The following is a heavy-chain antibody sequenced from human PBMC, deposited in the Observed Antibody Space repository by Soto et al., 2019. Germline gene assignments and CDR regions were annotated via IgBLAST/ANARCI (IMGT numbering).Heavy chain of an antibody. CDR1: GFSLSTTGVA. V-gene: IGHV2-5*02. J-gene: IGHJ5*02. CDR3: AFFPRALSSSFSNYFDP. Sequence: PTLVNPTETLTLTCTFSGFSLSTTGVAVGWIRQPPGKALEWLALIYWDDDKRYSPSLKTRLTITKDTSKNQVVLTMTNMDPVDTATYYCAFFPRALSSSFSNYFDPWVKETLFTLSS. CDR2: IYWDDDK. D-gene: IGHD6-6*01.